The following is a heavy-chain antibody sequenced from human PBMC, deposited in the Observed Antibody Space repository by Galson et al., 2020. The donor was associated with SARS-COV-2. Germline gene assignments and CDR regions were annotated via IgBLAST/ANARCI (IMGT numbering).Heavy chain of an antibody. Sequence: ASVTVSCKASGYTLIRFYIHRVRQAPGHGIEWMGVINPNGDNTSYAQKLRGRDTVTRDMSTQTVSMELSSLPSEDTAVYYCAREWGDINSSVFDYWGQGSLVVVSS. CDR1: GYTLIRFY. D-gene: IGHD2-21*01. CDR2: INPNGDNT. CDR3: AREWGDINSSVFDY. V-gene: IGHV1-46*04. J-gene: IGHJ4*02.